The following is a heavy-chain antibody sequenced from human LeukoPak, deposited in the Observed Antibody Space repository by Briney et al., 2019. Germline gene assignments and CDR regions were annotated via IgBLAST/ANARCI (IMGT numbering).Heavy chain of an antibody. V-gene: IGHV1-2*02. CDR3: ARQVVPAAMLPWFDP. CDR2: INPNSGGT. D-gene: IGHD2-2*01. Sequence: GASVKVSCKASGYTFTGYYMHWVRQAPGQGLEWMGWINPNSGGTNYAQKFQGRVTMTRDTSISTAYMELSRLRSDDTAVYYCARQVVPAAMLPWFDPWGQGTPVTVSS. CDR1: GYTFTGYY. J-gene: IGHJ5*02.